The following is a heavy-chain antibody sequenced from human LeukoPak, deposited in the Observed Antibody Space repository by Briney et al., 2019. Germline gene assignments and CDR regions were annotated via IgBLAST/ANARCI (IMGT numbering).Heavy chain of an antibody. CDR1: GGSFSGYY. V-gene: IGHV4-34*01. CDR3: ARGDPLRYFDWLLRYDAFDI. J-gene: IGHJ3*02. D-gene: IGHD3-9*01. Sequence: SETLSLTCAVYGGSFSGYYWSWIRQPPGKGLEWIGEINHSGSTNYNPSLKSRVTISVDTSKNQFSLKLSSETAADTAVYYCARGDPLRYFDWLLRYDAFDIWGQGTMVTVSS. CDR2: INHSGST.